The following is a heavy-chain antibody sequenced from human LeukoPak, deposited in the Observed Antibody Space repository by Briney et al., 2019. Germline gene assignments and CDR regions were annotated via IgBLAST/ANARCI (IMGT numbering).Heavy chain of an antibody. CDR1: GYTFTSYD. CDR3: ASPLTDCSGGSCYSLFDY. D-gene: IGHD2-15*01. Sequence: GASVKVSCKASGYTFTSYDINWVRQATGQGLEWMGWMNPNSGNTGYAQKFQGRVTITRDTSASTAYMELSSLRSEDTAVYYCASPLTDCSGGSCYSLFDYWGQGTLVTVSS. CDR2: MNPNSGNT. V-gene: IGHV1-8*03. J-gene: IGHJ4*02.